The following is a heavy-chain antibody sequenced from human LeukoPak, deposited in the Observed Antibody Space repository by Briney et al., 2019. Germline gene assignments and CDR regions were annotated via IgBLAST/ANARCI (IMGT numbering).Heavy chain of an antibody. D-gene: IGHD6-13*01. Sequence: PGGSLRLSCAASGFTFSRYSMNWVRQAPGKGLEWVSYISSSSSTIYYADSVKGRFTISRDNAKNSLYLQMNSLRAEDTAVYYCARDLGSSWYLYSGQGTLVTVSS. V-gene: IGHV3-48*01. CDR1: GFTFSRYS. J-gene: IGHJ4*02. CDR2: ISSSSSTI. CDR3: ARDLGSSWYLY.